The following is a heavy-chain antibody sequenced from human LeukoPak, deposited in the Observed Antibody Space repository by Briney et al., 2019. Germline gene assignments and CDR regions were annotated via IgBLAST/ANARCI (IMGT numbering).Heavy chain of an antibody. D-gene: IGHD3-22*01. J-gene: IGHJ4*02. CDR3: AREGTYYYDSSGYYYDY. CDR1: GGSFSGYY. CDR2: INHSGST. V-gene: IGHV4-34*01. Sequence: SETLSLTCAVHGGSFSGYYWSWIRQPPGKGLEWIGEINHSGSTNYNPSLKSRVTISVDTSKNQFSLKLSSVTAADTAVYYCAREGTYYYDSSGYYYDYWGQGTLVTVSS.